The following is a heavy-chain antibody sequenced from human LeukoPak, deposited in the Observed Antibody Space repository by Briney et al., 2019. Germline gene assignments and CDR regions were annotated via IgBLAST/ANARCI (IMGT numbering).Heavy chain of an antibody. J-gene: IGHJ2*01. D-gene: IGHD3-22*01. CDR1: GDSISGYY. CDR3: AKAAYYYDRSGYPWYFDL. V-gene: IGHV4-59*01. Sequence: SETLSLTCTVAGDSISGYYWSWIRQPPGKGLEWIGYIYYSGSTNYNPSIKSRVTISVDTSKNHFSLKLSSVPAADTAVYYCAKAAYYYDRSGYPWYFDLWGRGTLVTVSS. CDR2: IYYSGST.